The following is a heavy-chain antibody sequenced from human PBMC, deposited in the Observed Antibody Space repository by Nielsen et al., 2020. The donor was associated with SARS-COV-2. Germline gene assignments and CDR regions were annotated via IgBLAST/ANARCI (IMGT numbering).Heavy chain of an antibody. CDR2: ISGSGGST. Sequence: GESLKISCAASGFTFSSYAMSWVRQAPGKGLEWVSAISGSGGSTYYADSVKGRFTISRDNSKNTLYLQMNSLRAEDTAVYYCAALSIAVAGTRGNWADYWGQGTLVTVSS. V-gene: IGHV3-23*01. CDR3: AALSIAVAGTRGNWADY. D-gene: IGHD6-19*01. CDR1: GFTFSSYA. J-gene: IGHJ4*02.